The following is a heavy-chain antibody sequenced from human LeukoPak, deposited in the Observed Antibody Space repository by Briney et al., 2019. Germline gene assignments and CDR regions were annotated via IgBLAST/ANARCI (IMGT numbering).Heavy chain of an antibody. Sequence: GGSLRLSCATSGLTFSRYAMHWVRQAPGKGLEWVALISYDANIGSNKYYADSVKGRFTISRDNSKNTLYLQMNSLRAEDTAVYYCARDGGYDFWSGYYQDYWGQGTLVTVSS. CDR3: ARDGGYDFWSGYYQDY. V-gene: IGHV3-30-3*01. J-gene: IGHJ4*02. CDR1: GLTFSRYA. CDR2: ISYDANIGSNK. D-gene: IGHD3-3*01.